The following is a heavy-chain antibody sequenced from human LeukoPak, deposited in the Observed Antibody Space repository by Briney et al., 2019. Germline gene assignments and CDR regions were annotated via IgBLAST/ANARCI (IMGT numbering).Heavy chain of an antibody. J-gene: IGHJ4*02. CDR2: IYHSGST. CDR1: GGSISSGGYS. CDR3: ASGDFWSGIDY. V-gene: IGHV4-30-2*01. Sequence: SQTLSLTCAVSGGSISSGGYSWSWIRQPPGKGLEWIGYIYHSGSTYYNPSLKSRVTISADRSKNQFSLKLSSVTAADTAVYYCASGDFWSGIDYWGQGTLVTVSS. D-gene: IGHD3-3*01.